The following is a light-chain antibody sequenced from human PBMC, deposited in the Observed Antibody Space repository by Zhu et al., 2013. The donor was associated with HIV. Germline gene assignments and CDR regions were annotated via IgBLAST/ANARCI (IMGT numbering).Light chain of an antibody. CDR3: QQYGTSPCT. J-gene: IGKJ2*02. V-gene: IGKV3-20*01. CDR1: QSVSSTY. Sequence: EIVLTQSPGTLSLSPGERATLSCRASQSVSSTYLAWYQQKPGQAPSLLIYGASSRATGIPDRFSGSGSGTDFTLTISGLEPEDFAVYYCQQYGTSPCTFGQGTKVEIK. CDR2: GAS.